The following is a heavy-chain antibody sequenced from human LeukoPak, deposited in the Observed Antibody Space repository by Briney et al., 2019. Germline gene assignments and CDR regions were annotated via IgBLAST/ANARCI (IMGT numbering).Heavy chain of an antibody. V-gene: IGHV3-15*01. CDR1: GFTVSNAW. Sequence: GGSLRLSCAASGFTVSNAWMSWVRQAPGKGLAWVGRIKSKTDGGATDYAAPVKGRFTISRDDSKNTLYLQMNSLKSEDTAVYYCTTDKYSSGWYGGFDNWGQGTLVTVSS. CDR3: TTDKYSSGWYGGFDN. D-gene: IGHD6-19*01. J-gene: IGHJ4*02. CDR2: IKSKTDGGAT.